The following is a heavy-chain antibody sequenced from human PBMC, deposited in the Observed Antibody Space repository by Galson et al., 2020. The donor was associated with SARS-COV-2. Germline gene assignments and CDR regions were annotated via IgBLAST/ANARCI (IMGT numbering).Heavy chain of an antibody. V-gene: IGHV3-21*01. CDR2: ITSHSGYS. Sequence: NSGGSLRLSCAASGFTFNIHTMHWVRQAPGKGLEWVSSITSHSGYSFYADSLKGRLTISRDNAKTSLYLQMNNLRTEDTAVYYCARETDDHTSSWYDYWGQGARVSVSS. D-gene: IGHD6-13*01. J-gene: IGHJ4*02. CDR3: ARETDDHTSSWYDY. CDR1: GFTFNIHT.